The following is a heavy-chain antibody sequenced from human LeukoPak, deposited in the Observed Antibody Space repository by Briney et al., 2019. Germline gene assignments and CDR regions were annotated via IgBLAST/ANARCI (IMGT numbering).Heavy chain of an antibody. Sequence: GGSLTLSCAASGFTVSSNYMSWVRQAPGKGLEWVSFIYSGGSTYYADSVNGRFTLSRHNSKNTLYLQMNSLRAEDTPVYYCARVPPPRRGYGHKPYYWGQGTLVTVSS. J-gene: IGHJ4*02. CDR1: GFTVSSNY. CDR2: IYSGGST. CDR3: ARVPPPRRGYGHKPYY. D-gene: IGHD5-18*01. V-gene: IGHV3-53*04.